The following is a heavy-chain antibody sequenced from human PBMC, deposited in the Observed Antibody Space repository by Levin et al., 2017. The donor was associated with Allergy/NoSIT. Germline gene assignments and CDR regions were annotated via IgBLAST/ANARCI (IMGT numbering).Heavy chain of an antibody. CDR3: AKPNDYIWGRYPYGMDV. V-gene: IGHV3-23*01. Sequence: QAGGSLRLSCAASGFTFSSYAMTWVRQAPGKGLEWVSAISGSGGSTYYADSVKGRFTISRDNSKNTLYLQMKSLRAEDTAVYYCAKPNDYIWGRYPYGMDVWGQGTTVTVSS. CDR1: GFTFSSYA. D-gene: IGHD3-16*01. J-gene: IGHJ6*02. CDR2: ISGSGGST.